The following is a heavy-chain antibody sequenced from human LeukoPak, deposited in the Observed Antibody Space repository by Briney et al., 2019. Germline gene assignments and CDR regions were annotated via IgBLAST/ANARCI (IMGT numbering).Heavy chain of an antibody. V-gene: IGHV4-34*01. J-gene: IGHJ4*02. Sequence: SETLSLTCAVYGGSFSGYYWSWIRQPPGKGLEWIGEINHSGSTKYNPSLKSRVTISVDTSKNQFSLKLSSVTAADTAVYYCARGRGGSYYLGYGFDYWGQGTLVTVSS. CDR3: ARGRGGSYYLGYGFDY. CDR2: INHSGST. CDR1: GGSFSGYY. D-gene: IGHD1-26*01.